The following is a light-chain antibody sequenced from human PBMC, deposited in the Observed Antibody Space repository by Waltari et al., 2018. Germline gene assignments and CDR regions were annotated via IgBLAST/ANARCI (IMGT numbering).Light chain of an antibody. CDR2: LGS. V-gene: IGKV2-28*01. J-gene: IGKJ2*01. CDR3: MQTLQSPYT. Sequence: DIVMTQSPLSLPVTPGEPASISCRSTQSLLYSNGYNYLDWYLQKPGQSSQLLICLGSNRASGVPDTFSGSGSGTEFTLKISRVEAEEVGVYYCMQTLQSPYTFGQGTKLEIK. CDR1: QSLLYSNGYNY.